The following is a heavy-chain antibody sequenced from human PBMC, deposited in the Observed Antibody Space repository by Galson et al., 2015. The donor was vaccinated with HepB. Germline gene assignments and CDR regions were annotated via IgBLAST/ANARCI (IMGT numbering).Heavy chain of an antibody. V-gene: IGHV1-3*01. CDR2: INAGNGNT. CDR1: GYTFTSYV. CDR3: ARDRIRRDILTGSYFPGEYFQF. J-gene: IGHJ1*01. Sequence: SVKVSCKASGYTFTSYVIHWVRQAPGQRLEWMGWINAGNGNTKYSQKFQGRVTITRDTSASTAYMELSSLRSEDTAVYYCARDRIRRDILTGSYFPGEYFQFWGQGTLVTVSS. D-gene: IGHD3-9*01.